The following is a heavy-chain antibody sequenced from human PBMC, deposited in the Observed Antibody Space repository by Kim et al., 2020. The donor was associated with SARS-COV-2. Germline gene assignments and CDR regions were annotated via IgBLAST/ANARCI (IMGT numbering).Heavy chain of an antibody. CDR1: GGSISSYY. CDR3: GGYCSSTSCYSGQNWFDP. J-gene: IGHJ5*02. D-gene: IGHD2-2*01. Sequence: SETLSLTCTVSGGSISSYYWSWIRQPPGKGLEWIGYIYYSGSTNYNPSLKSRVTISVDTSKNQFSLKLSSVTAADTAVYYCGGYCSSTSCYSGQNWFDPWGQGTLVTVSS. CDR2: IYYSGST. V-gene: IGHV4-59*08.